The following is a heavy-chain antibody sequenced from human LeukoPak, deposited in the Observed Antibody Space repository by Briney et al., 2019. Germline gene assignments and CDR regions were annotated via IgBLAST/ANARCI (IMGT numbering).Heavy chain of an antibody. CDR2: ISTSGST. CDR1: GGSISSYY. CDR3: ARVVRDSSGYYFDY. J-gene: IGHJ4*02. V-gene: IGHV4-4*07. Sequence: SETLSLTCTVSGGSISSYYWSWIRQPAGKGLESIGHISTSGSTNYNPSLKSRVTMSVDTSKNQFSLKLSSVTAADTAVYYCARVVRDSSGYYFDYWGRGTLVTVSS. D-gene: IGHD3-22*01.